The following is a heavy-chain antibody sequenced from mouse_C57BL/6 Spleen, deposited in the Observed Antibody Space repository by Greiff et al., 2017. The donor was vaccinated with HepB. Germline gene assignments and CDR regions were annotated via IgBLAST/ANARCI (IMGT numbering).Heavy chain of an antibody. D-gene: IGHD2-2*01. CDR2: IHPSDSDT. CDR3: AMWATMVKTREFAY. CDR1: GYTFTSYW. J-gene: IGHJ3*01. Sequence: QVQLQQPGAELVKPGASVKVSCKASGYTFTSYWMHWVKQRPGQGLEWIGRIHPSDSDTNYNQKFKGKATLTVDKSSSTAYMQLSSLTSEDSAVYYCAMWATMVKTREFAYWGQGTLVTVSA. V-gene: IGHV1-74*01.